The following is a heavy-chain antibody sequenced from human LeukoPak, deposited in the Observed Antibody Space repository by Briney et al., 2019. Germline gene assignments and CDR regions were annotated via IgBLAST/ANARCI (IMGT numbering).Heavy chain of an antibody. CDR3: ARDPIYYYDSSGPFGAFDI. CDR2: IYYSGST. J-gene: IGHJ3*02. V-gene: IGHV4-31*03. Sequence: PSETLSLTCTVSGGSISSGGYYWSWIRQHPGKGLEWIGYIYYSGSTYYNPSLKSRVTISVDTSKNQFSLKLSSVTAADTAVYYCARDPIYYYDSSGPFGAFDIWGQGTMVTVSS. CDR1: GGSISSGGYY. D-gene: IGHD3-22*01.